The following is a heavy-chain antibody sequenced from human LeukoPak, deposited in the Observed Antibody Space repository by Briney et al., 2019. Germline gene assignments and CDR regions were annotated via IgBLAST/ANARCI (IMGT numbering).Heavy chain of an antibody. D-gene: IGHD2-21*02. CDR2: ISPNSGDT. J-gene: IGHJ4*02. V-gene: IGHV1-2*02. CDR3: ARGGGTAHFDF. CDR1: GYTFTGYY. Sequence: GASVKVSCKASGYTFTGYYMFWVRQAPGQGLEWMGWISPNSGDTNYAQKFQGRVTMTRDTSISTVYMELSRLRSDDTAVYYCARGGGTAHFDFWGQGTLVTVSS.